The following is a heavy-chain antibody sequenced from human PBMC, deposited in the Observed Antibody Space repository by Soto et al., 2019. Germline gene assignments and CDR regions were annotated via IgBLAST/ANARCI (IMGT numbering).Heavy chain of an antibody. J-gene: IGHJ6*02. CDR2: IIPLFGTT. CDR1: GDTFKNCV. D-gene: IGHD3-10*01. CDR3: AAELGFGKLSVV. Sequence: QVQVVQSGVEVRRPGSSVKVSCKASGDTFKNCVISWVRQAPGQGLEWMGGIIPLFGTTDFAKRFQGRLTITTDESTTTAYMELCRLRSEDTATYYCAAELGFGKLSVVWGQGTAVIVSS. V-gene: IGHV1-69*01.